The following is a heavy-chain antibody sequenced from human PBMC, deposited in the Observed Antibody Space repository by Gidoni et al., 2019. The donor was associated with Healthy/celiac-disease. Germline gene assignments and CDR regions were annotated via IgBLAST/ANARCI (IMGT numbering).Heavy chain of an antibody. D-gene: IGHD3-22*01. CDR1: GFSLSTSGVG. Sequence: QITLKESGPTLVKPTQTLTLTCTFSGFSLSTSGVGVGWIRQPPGKALEWLALIYWDDDKRYSPSLKSRLTITKDTSKNQVVLTMTNMDPVDTATYYCAHRQSPYDSSGSPFDYWGQGTLVTVSS. V-gene: IGHV2-5*02. CDR3: AHRQSPYDSSGSPFDY. CDR2: IYWDDDK. J-gene: IGHJ4*02.